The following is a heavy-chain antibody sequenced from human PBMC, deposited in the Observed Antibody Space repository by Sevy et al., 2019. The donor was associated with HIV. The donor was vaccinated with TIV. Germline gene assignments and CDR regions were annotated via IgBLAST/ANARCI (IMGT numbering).Heavy chain of an antibody. Sequence: SETLSLTCTVSGDSISGYYWSWIRQPPGKGLEWIGYIYYCGITNYNPSLKSRVTISADTSKNQLSLNLSSVTAADTAVYYCAIGISARLDYWGPGTLVPVSS. CDR1: GDSISGYY. J-gene: IGHJ4*02. CDR2: IYYCGIT. D-gene: IGHD6-6*01. V-gene: IGHV4-59*01. CDR3: AIGISARLDY.